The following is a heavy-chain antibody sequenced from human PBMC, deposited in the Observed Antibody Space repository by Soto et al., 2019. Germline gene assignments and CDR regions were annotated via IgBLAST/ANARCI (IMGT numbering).Heavy chain of an antibody. J-gene: IGHJ4*02. Sequence: LRLSCAASGFTFSSYAMHWVRQAPGKGLEWVAGISYDGSNKYYADSVKGRFTISRDNSKNTLYLQMNSLRAEDTAVYYCARGPSSMTRFDYWGQGTLVTVSS. CDR2: ISYDGSNK. V-gene: IGHV3-30-3*01. CDR1: GFTFSSYA. CDR3: ARGPSSMTRFDY. D-gene: IGHD2-2*01.